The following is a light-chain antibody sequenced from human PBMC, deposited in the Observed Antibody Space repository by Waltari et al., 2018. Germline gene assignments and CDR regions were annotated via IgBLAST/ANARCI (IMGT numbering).Light chain of an antibody. CDR3: QQRNNWQIT. J-gene: IGKJ5*01. CDR1: QSIRGY. V-gene: IGKV3-11*01. Sequence: EIVLTQSPATLSLSPGERATLSCRASQSIRGYLAWYQQRPGQAPRLLIYDASNRATGIPARFSGSGSGTDLTLTISSLEPEYFAVYYCQQRNNWQITFGQGTRLEIK. CDR2: DAS.